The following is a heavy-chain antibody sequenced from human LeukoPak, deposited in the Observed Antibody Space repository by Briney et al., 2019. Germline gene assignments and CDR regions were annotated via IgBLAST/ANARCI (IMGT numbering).Heavy chain of an antibody. Sequence: SETLSLTCTVSARSISSITFYWGWIRQPPGKGLEWIGTIYYSGSTHYNPSLTSRVTISVDTSKNQFSLNLSFVTAADTALYDCARGWYAAGSYSPPGEWGQGTLVTVSS. CDR2: IYYSGST. D-gene: IGHD3-10*01. J-gene: IGHJ4*02. CDR1: ARSISSITFY. V-gene: IGHV4-39*01. CDR3: ARGWYAAGSYSPPGE.